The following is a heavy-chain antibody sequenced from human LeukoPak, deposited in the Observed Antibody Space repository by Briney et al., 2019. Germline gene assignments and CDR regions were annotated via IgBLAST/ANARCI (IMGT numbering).Heavy chain of an antibody. CDR2: TYSGGRT. Sequence: GGSLRLSCAASGFTVSTNYITWVRQAPGKGLEWVSVTYSGGRTYYADSVKGRFTISRDNSKNSLYLQMNSLRAEDTAVYYCARAPYSSGWTKDYYYYMDVWGKGTTVTVSS. CDR1: GFTVSTNY. CDR3: ARAPYSSGWTKDYYYYMDV. V-gene: IGHV3-53*01. J-gene: IGHJ6*03. D-gene: IGHD6-19*01.